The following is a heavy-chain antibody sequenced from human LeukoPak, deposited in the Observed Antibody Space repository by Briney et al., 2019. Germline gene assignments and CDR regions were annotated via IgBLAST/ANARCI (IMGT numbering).Heavy chain of an antibody. CDR3: ARQGPHYYDSSGYWFDP. CDR2: IHPGDSDT. V-gene: IGHV5-51*01. D-gene: IGHD3-22*01. Sequence: GESLKISCKGSGYSFTSYWIGWVRQMPGKGLEWMGIIHPGDSDTRYSPSFQGQVTISADKSISTAYLQRSSLKASDTAMYYCARQGPHYYDSSGYWFDPWGQGTLVTVSS. J-gene: IGHJ5*02. CDR1: GYSFTSYW.